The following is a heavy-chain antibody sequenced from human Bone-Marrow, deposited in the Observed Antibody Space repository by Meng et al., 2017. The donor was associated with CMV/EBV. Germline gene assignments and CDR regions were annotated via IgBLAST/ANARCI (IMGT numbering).Heavy chain of an antibody. CDR1: GYSISSGYY. J-gene: IGHJ5*02. CDR2: IYHSGST. CDR3: ARVDYDFWSGYWRLDP. D-gene: IGHD3-3*01. V-gene: IGHV4-38-2*02. Sequence: GSLRLSCTVSGYSISSGYYWGWIRQPPGKGLEWIGSIYHSGSTYYNPSLKSRVTISVDTSKNQFSLKLSSVTAADTAVYYCARVDYDFWSGYWRLDPWGQGTM.